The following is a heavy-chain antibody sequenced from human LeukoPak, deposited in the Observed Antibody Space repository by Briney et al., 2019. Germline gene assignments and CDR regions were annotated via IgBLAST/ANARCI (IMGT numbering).Heavy chain of an antibody. V-gene: IGHV1-69*13. CDR2: IIPIFGTA. J-gene: IGHJ3*02. CDR1: GGTFSSYA. D-gene: IGHD2-2*01. Sequence: SVKVSCKASGGTFSSYAISWVRQAPGQGLEWMGGIIPIFGTANYAQKFQGRVTITADESTSTAYMELSSLRSEDTAVYYCASTVVPAAYDPPGAFDIWGQGTMVTVSS. CDR3: ASTVVPAAYDPPGAFDI.